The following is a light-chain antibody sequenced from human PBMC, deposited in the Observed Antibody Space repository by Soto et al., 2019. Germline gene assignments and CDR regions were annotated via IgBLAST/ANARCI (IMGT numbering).Light chain of an antibody. CDR3: QQYYSFPYT. J-gene: IGKJ2*01. Sequence: VIWMTQSPSLLSASPGDRVTISCRMSQGISIYLAWYQQKPGKAPEVLIHAASTLHSGVPSRFSSSGSGTDFTLTIDGLQSEDFATYYCQQYYSFPYTFGQGTEVEIK. CDR2: AAS. V-gene: IGKV1D-8*03. CDR1: QGISIY.